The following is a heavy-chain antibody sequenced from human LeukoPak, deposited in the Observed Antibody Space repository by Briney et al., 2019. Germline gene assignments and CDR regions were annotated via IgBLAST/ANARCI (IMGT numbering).Heavy chain of an antibody. CDR2: IHDSGRT. CDR1: GGSITTYY. D-gene: IGHD3-22*01. Sequence: SETLSLTCTFSGGSITTYYWSWIRQSPLKGLKWIGFIHDSGRTNYNPSLNRRLTISLDTSDNQLALRLVSITSAVTAVYYCARSGYYHSGVYNWFFDPWGQGTAVIVSS. J-gene: IGHJ5*02. V-gene: IGHV4-59*01. CDR3: ARSGYYHSGVYNWFFDP.